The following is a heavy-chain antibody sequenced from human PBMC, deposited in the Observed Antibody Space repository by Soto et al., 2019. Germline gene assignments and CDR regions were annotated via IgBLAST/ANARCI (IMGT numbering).Heavy chain of an antibody. CDR1: GFTFSTYN. J-gene: IGHJ6*02. Sequence: GGSLRLSCEGSGFTFSTYNMDWVRQAPGKGLEWVSYMSSTGRTIFYADSVRGRFTISRDNAKNALFLQMNSLRDEDTAVYYCARDGNRGYDMDVWGQGTTVTVSS. CDR3: ARDGNRGYDMDV. V-gene: IGHV3-48*02. CDR2: MSSTGRTI.